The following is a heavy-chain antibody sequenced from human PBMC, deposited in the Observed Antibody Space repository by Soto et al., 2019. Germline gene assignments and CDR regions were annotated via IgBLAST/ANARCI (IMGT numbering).Heavy chain of an antibody. D-gene: IGHD3-10*01. V-gene: IGHV3-7*01. J-gene: IGHJ6*02. Sequence: ESGGGLVQPGGSLRLSCAASGFTFSSYWMSWVRQAPGKGLEWVANIKQDGSEKYYVDSVKGRFTISRDNAKNSLYLQMNSLRAEDTAVYYCARGPLMVRGVITTYYYYYGMDVWGQGTTVTVSS. CDR1: GFTFSSYW. CDR2: IKQDGSEK. CDR3: ARGPLMVRGVITTYYYYYGMDV.